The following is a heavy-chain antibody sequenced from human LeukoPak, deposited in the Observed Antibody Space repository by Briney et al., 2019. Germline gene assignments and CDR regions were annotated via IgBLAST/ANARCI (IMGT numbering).Heavy chain of an antibody. J-gene: IGHJ6*03. V-gene: IGHV1-18*01. D-gene: IGHD3-10*02. CDR1: GYTFTSYG. Sequence: ASVKVSCKASGYTFTSYGISWVRQAPGQGLEWMGWISAYNGNTNYAQKLQGRVTITTDTSTSTAYMELRSLRSDDTAVYYCARALWSGVNYYYYYMDVWGKGTTVTISS. CDR3: ARALWSGVNYYYYYMDV. CDR2: ISAYNGNT.